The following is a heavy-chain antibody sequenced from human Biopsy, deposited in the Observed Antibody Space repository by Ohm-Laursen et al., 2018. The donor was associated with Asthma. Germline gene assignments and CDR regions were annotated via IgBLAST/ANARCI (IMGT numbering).Heavy chain of an antibody. V-gene: IGHV1-69*13. J-gene: IGHJ6*02. CDR1: GGTFSNFA. D-gene: IGHD6-19*01. CDR2: IMTVFGTT. Sequence: SVKVSCKAPGGTFSNFAISWVRQAPGQGLEWLGGIMTVFGTTNYAQKYQGRVTITADESTSTAYMEVTSLRSEDTAIYYCARCQVGYSSGWSLLLKKIYYSGMDVWGQGTAVTISS. CDR3: ARCQVGYSSGWSLLLKKIYYSGMDV.